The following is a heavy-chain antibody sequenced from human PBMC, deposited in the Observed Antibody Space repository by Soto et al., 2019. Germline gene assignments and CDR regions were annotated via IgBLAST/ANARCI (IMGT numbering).Heavy chain of an antibody. V-gene: IGHV4-39*01. Sequence: KTSETLSLTCTVSGGSISSNSYYWDWIRQPPGKGLEWIGSIYYSGATYYNPSLQSRVTISVDTSKNQFSLHLSSVTAADTAVYYCERNESYDSVWGNSDGNDYSGQGNLVTVSS. J-gene: IGHJ4*02. D-gene: IGHD3-16*01. CDR2: IYYSGAT. CDR1: GGSISSNSYY. CDR3: ERNESYDSVWGNSDGNDY.